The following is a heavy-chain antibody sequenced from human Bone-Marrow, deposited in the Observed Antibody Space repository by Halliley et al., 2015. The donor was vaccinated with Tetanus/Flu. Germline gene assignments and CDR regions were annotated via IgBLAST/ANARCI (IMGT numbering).Heavy chain of an antibody. J-gene: IGHJ4*02. Sequence: SLRLSCTASGFTFDDYTMSWVRQAPGKGLEWVANIRQDGNEIYYGDSARGRFTISRDNAKNSLFLQLNSLRAEDTAVYYCARDSGDYYFDHWGQGTLVTVSS. CDR1: GFTFDDYT. CDR2: IRQDGNEI. D-gene: IGHD1-26*01. CDR3: ARDSGDYYFDH. V-gene: IGHV3-7*01.